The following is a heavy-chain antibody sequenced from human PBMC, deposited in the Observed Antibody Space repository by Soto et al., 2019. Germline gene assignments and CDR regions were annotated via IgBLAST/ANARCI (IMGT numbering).Heavy chain of an antibody. CDR1: GGTFSSYA. J-gene: IGHJ6*02. D-gene: IGHD1-26*01. Sequence: GASVKVSCKASGGTFSSYAISWVRQAPGQGLEWMGGIIPIFGTANYAQKFQGRVTITADESTSTAYMELSSLRSEDTAVYYCAIPPPSHYPNWELPATSYGMDVWGQGTTVTVSS. CDR2: IIPIFGTA. CDR3: AIPPPSHYPNWELPATSYGMDV. V-gene: IGHV1-69*13.